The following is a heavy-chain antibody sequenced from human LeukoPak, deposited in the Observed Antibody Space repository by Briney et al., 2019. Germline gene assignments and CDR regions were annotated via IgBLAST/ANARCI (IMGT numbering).Heavy chain of an antibody. J-gene: IGHJ4*02. Sequence: PSETLSLTCTVSGDSISRSTYYWAWIRQPPGKGLEWIGGVYYGRSPYFNPSLESRATISVDTPKNHFSLKMSSVTAADTAVYYCARSSGTGTFSYWGQGTLVTVSS. CDR3: ARSSGTGTFSY. CDR2: VYYGRSP. D-gene: IGHD6-25*01. CDR1: GDSISRSTYY. V-gene: IGHV4-39*02.